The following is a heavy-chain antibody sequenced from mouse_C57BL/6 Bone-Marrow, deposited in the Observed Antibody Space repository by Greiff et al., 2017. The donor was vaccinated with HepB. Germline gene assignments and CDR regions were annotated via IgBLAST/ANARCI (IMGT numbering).Heavy chain of an antibody. V-gene: IGHV1-62-2*01. CDR1: GYTFTEYT. Sequence: QVQLQQSGAELVKPGASVKLSCKASGYTFTEYTIHWVKQRSGQGLEWIGWFYPGSGSIKYNEKFKDKATLTADKSSSTVYMELSRLTSEDSAVYFCARHEEDSPLYDYYAMDYWGQGTSVTVSS. D-gene: IGHD1-3*01. CDR2: FYPGSGSI. J-gene: IGHJ4*01. CDR3: ARHEEDSPLYDYYAMDY.